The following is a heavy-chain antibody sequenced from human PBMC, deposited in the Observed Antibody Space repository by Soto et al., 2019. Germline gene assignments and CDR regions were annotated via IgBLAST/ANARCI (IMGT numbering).Heavy chain of an antibody. CDR2: IIPTFGTP. D-gene: IGHD1-26*01. V-gene: IGHV1-69*06. Sequence: QVQLVQSGTVVQRRGSSVKVSCQASGGTFSSHGMAWVRQAPGQGLEWMGGIIPTFGTPSYATMLQGRVTITAEKSTTTAYMELTSLRSADTDVYYCAGERSAQYFDCWGQRPRMTVSS. CDR3: AGERSAQYFDC. J-gene: IGHJ4*02. CDR1: GGTFSSHG.